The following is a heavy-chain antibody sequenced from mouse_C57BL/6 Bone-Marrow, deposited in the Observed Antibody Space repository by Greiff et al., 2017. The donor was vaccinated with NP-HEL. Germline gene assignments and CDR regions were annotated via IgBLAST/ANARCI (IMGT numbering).Heavy chain of an antibody. CDR3: ARISLYYYAMDY. D-gene: IGHD6-2*01. Sequence: EVKLVESGGGLVKPGGSLKLSCAASGFTFSDYGMHWVRQAPEKGLEWVAYISSGSSTIYYVDTVKGRFTISRDNAKNTLFLQMTSLRSEDTAMYYCARISLYYYAMDYWGQGTSVTVSS. CDR1: GFTFSDYG. CDR2: ISSGSSTI. J-gene: IGHJ4*01. V-gene: IGHV5-17*01.